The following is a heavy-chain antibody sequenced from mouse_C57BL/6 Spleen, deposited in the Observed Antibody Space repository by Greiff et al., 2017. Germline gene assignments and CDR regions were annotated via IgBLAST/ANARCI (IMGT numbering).Heavy chain of an antibody. D-gene: IGHD2-1*01. Sequence: QVTLKESGPGILQPSQTLSLTCSFSGFSLSTFGMGVGWIRQPSGKGLEWLAHIWWDDDKYYNPALKSRLTITKDTSKNQVFLKIANVDTADTATYYCARIRYYGNPHYYAMDYWGQGTSVTVSS. V-gene: IGHV8-8*01. CDR1: GFSLSTFGMG. CDR2: IWWDDDK. J-gene: IGHJ4*01. CDR3: ARIRYYGNPHYYAMDY.